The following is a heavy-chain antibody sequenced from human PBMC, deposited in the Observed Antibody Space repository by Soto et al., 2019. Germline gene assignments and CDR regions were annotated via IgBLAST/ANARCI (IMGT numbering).Heavy chain of an antibody. J-gene: IGHJ6*02. CDR2: INPNSGGA. Sequence: QVQLVQSGAEVKKPGASVKVSCKASGYTFTGYYMHWVRQAPGQGLEWMGWINPNSGGANYAQKFQGRVTMTRDTSISTAYMELSRLRSDDTAVYYCARDDYYDSSGYPYYYYYGMDVWGQGTTVTVSS. CDR3: ARDDYYDSSGYPYYYYYGMDV. V-gene: IGHV1-2*02. D-gene: IGHD3-22*01. CDR1: GYTFTGYY.